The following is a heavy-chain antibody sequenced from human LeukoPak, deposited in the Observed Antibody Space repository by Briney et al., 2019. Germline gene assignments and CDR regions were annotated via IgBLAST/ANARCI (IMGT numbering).Heavy chain of an antibody. CDR1: GASISTYY. CDR2: IYYSGST. CDR3: ARDYSIYILYY. J-gene: IGHJ4*01. Sequence: SETLSLTCIVFGASISTYYWSWIRQPPGKGLEWIGYIYYSGSTNSNPSLKSRVTMSVDTSKNQFSLNLSSVTAADTAVYYCARDYSIYILYYWGHGTLVTVSS. V-gene: IGHV4-59*01. D-gene: IGHD5-18*01.